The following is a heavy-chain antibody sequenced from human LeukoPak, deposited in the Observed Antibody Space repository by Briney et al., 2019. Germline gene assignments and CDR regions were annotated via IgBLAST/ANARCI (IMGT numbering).Heavy chain of an antibody. Sequence: GASVKVSCKTSGYTFTSYGMHWVRQAPGQRLEWMGWINGGNGDAKYSQKFQGRVTIIRDTSASTGYMELSSLRSDDTAVYYCARDLDMRRIVDYWGQGTLVTVSS. CDR3: ARDLDMRRIVDY. CDR1: GYTFTSYG. CDR2: INGGNGDA. D-gene: IGHD2-2*03. V-gene: IGHV1-3*01. J-gene: IGHJ4*02.